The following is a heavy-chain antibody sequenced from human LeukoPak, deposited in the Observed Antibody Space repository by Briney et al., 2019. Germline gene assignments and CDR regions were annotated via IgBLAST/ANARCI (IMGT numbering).Heavy chain of an antibody. CDR2: INPNSGGT. Sequence: GASVKVSCKASGYTFTGYYMHWVRQAPGQGLEGRGWINPNSGGTKHAKKFQGRLTMTREPSISTAYMELSRLRSDDTAVYYCARDLNDDYSYPLDYWGQGTLVTVSS. D-gene: IGHD4-11*01. CDR1: GYTFTGYY. V-gene: IGHV1-2*02. CDR3: ARDLNDDYSYPLDY. J-gene: IGHJ4*02.